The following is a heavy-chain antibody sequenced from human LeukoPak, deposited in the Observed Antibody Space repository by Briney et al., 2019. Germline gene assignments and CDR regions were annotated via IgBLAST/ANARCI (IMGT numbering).Heavy chain of an antibody. Sequence: GGSLRLSCAASGFTFSSYSMNWVRQAPGKGLEWVSYISSSSSTIYYADSVKGRFTISRDNAKNSLYLQMNSLRAEDTAVYYCARNPTDFWSGYGDYFDYWGQGTLVTVSS. CDR2: ISSSSSTI. D-gene: IGHD3-3*01. J-gene: IGHJ4*02. CDR3: ARNPTDFWSGYGDYFDY. V-gene: IGHV3-48*04. CDR1: GFTFSSYS.